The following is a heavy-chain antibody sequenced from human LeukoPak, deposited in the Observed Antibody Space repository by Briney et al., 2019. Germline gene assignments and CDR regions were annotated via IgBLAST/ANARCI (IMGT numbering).Heavy chain of an antibody. V-gene: IGHV1-2*02. Sequence: ASVKVSCKASGYTFTGYYMHWVRQAPGQGLEWMGWINPNSGGTNYAQKFQGRVTMTRDTSISTAYMELSRLRSDDTAVYYCARVYDDYYYYMDVWGKGTTVTVSS. CDR3: ARVYDDYYYYMDV. J-gene: IGHJ6*03. D-gene: IGHD3-3*01. CDR1: GYTFTGYY. CDR2: INPNSGGT.